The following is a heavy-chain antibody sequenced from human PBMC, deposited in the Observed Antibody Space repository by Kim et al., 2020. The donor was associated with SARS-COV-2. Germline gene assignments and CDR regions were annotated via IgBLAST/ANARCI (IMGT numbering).Heavy chain of an antibody. CDR3: ARGTSRPKPTFDY. V-gene: IGHV4-34*01. CDR2: INHSGST. Sequence: SETLSLTCAVYGGSFSGYYWSWIRQPPGKGLEWIGEINHSGSTNYNPSLKSRVTISVDTSKNQFSLKLSSVTAADTAVYYCARGTSRPKPTFDYWGQGTL. D-gene: IGHD1-26*01. CDR1: GGSFSGYY. J-gene: IGHJ4*02.